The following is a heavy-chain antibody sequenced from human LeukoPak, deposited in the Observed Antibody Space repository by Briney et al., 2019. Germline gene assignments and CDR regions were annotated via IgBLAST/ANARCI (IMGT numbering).Heavy chain of an antibody. CDR2: IYYSGST. Sequence: SETLSLTCTVSGGSIISGGYYWNWIRRHPGKGLEWIGYIYYSGSTYYNPSLKSRVTISVDTSKNQFSLKLSSVTAADTAVYYCARDRYTVVSWYFDLWGRGTLVTVSS. J-gene: IGHJ2*01. V-gene: IGHV4-31*03. CDR1: GGSIISGGYY. D-gene: IGHD4-23*01. CDR3: ARDRYTVVSWYFDL.